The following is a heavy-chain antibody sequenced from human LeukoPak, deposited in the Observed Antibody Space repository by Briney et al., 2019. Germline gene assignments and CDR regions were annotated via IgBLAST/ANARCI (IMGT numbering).Heavy chain of an antibody. V-gene: IGHV3-23*01. D-gene: IGHD6-19*01. CDR2: ISGSGGST. J-gene: IGHJ4*02. CDR1: GFTFGSYA. CDR3: AKDGYSSGWYDY. Sequence: SGGSLRLSCAASGFTFGSYAMSWVRQAPGKGLEWVSAISGSGGSTYYADSVKGRFTISRDNSKNTLYLQMNSLRAEDTAVYYCAKDGYSSGWYDYWGQGTLVTVSS.